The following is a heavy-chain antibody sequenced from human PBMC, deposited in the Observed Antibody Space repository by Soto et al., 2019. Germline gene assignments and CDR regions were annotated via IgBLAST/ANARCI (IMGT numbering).Heavy chain of an antibody. CDR1: GFTFSDYA. V-gene: IGHV3-30*18. J-gene: IGHJ4*02. D-gene: IGHD6-19*01. CDR3: SKGGRQWLVTSDFNY. CDR2: VSHDGRNT. Sequence: VPLVESGGGVVQPGRSLRLSCAASGFTFSDYAMHWVRQAPGKGLEWVAVVSHDGRNTHYADSVKGRFTISRDSSKNTGSLEMTSLRAEDTAVYYFSKGGRQWLVTSDFNYWGQGALVTVPS.